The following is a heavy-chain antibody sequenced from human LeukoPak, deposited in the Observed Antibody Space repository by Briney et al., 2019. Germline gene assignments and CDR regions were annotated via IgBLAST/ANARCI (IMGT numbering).Heavy chain of an antibody. CDR3: ARDSGTRGSHDS. D-gene: IGHD3-10*01. Sequence: SGTLYLTCAVSGGSISSSNWWSWVRQPPGKGLEWIGEIYHSGSTNYNSSLRSRVTLSVDKSKNQFSLKLSSVTAADTAVYYCARDSGTRGSHDSWGQGTLVTVSS. CDR2: IYHSGST. CDR1: GGSISSSNW. V-gene: IGHV4-4*02. J-gene: IGHJ4*02.